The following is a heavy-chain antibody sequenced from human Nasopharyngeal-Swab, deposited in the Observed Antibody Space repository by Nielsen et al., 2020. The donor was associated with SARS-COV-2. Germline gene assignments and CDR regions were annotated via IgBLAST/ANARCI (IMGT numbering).Heavy chain of an antibody. CDR3: TRDGGFREGDY. CDR2: VYSDGTT. Sequence: GGSLRLSCAASGFTFSSYGMNWVRQAPGKGLEWVSVVYSDGTTHYADSVKGRFTISRDDAKNSLYLQMNSLRADDTAVYYCTRDGGFREGDYWGQGTLVTVSS. CDR1: GFTFSSYG. D-gene: IGHD3-10*01. V-gene: IGHV3-66*01. J-gene: IGHJ4*02.